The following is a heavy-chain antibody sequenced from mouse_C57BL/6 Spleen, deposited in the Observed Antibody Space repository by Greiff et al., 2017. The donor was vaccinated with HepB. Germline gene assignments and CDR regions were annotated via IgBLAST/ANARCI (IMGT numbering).Heavy chain of an antibody. V-gene: IGHV1-50*01. D-gene: IGHD2-3*01. J-gene: IGHJ2*01. CDR3: ARFDGYYLFDY. Sequence: QVQLKESGAELVKPGASVKLSCKASGYTFTSYWMQWVKQRPGQGLEWIGEIDPSDSYTNYNQKFKGKATLTVDTSSSTAYMQLSSLTSEDSAVYYCARFDGYYLFDYWGQGTTLTVSS. CDR1: GYTFTSYW. CDR2: IDPSDSYT.